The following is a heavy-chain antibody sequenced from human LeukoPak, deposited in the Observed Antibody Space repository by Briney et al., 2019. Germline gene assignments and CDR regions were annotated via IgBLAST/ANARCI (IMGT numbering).Heavy chain of an antibody. CDR1: GFTFSSYG. V-gene: IGHV3-NL1*01. J-gene: IGHJ3*02. CDR3: AYSSGYYYDVADAFDI. Sequence: PGGSLRLSCAASGFTFSSYGMHWVRQAPGKGLEWVSVIYSGGSTYYADSVKGRFTISRDNSKNTLYLQMNSLRAEDTAVYYCAYSSGYYYDVADAFDIWGQGTMVTVS. D-gene: IGHD3-22*01. CDR2: IYSGGST.